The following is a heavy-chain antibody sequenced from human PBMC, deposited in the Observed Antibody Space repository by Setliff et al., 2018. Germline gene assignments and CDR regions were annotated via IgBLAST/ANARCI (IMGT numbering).Heavy chain of an antibody. CDR1: GYTFISYG. Sequence: RASVKVSCKASGYTFISYGISWVRQAPGQGLEWMGWNSVYAREFQGRVTMTIDTPTSTAYMELRSLRSDDTAVYYCARGPPAFVVVPAAAKFDYWGPGTLVTVSS. CDR3: ARGPPAFVVVPAAAKFDY. V-gene: IGHV1-18*01. CDR2: NSV. J-gene: IGHJ4*02. D-gene: IGHD2-2*01.